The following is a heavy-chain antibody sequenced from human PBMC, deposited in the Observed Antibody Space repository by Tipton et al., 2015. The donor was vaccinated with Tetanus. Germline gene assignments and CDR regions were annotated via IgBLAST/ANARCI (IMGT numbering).Heavy chain of an antibody. D-gene: IGHD3-10*01. Sequence: SLRLSCAASGFTVTGNYMSWVRQAPGKGLEWVSVIYSGGDTYYADSVKGRFTISRDNSKNTLYLQMISLRVEDTAVYYCTRDSHPTPGIIPSWGQGTLVTVSS. CDR1: GFTVTGNY. CDR3: TRDSHPTPGIIPS. CDR2: IYSGGDT. V-gene: IGHV3-53*01. J-gene: IGHJ5*02.